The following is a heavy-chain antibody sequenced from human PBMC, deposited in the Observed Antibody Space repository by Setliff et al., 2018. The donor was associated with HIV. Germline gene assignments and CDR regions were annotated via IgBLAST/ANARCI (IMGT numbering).Heavy chain of an antibody. D-gene: IGHD7-27*01. CDR2: VYYSVST. V-gene: IGHV4-31*03. J-gene: IGHJ4*02. CDR3: ARQPSWGSIDY. Sequence: LTCTVSGGSINSGGYYWSWIRQHPGKGLEWIGYVYYSVSTYYNPSLKSRVTISVDTSKNQFSLKVSSVTAADTAVYYCARQPSWGSIDYWGQGTLVTVSS. CDR1: GGSINSGGYY.